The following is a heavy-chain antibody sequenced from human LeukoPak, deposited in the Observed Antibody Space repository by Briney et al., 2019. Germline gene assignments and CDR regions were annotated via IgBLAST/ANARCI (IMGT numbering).Heavy chain of an antibody. CDR1: GYTFTGYY. Sequence: ASVKVSCKASGYTFTGYYMHWVRQAPGQGLEWMGWINPNSGGTNYAQKFRGRVTMTRDTSISTAYMELSRLRSDDTAVYYCARDKVGATGYWGQGTLVTVSS. CDR2: INPNSGGT. J-gene: IGHJ4*02. D-gene: IGHD1-26*01. CDR3: ARDKVGATGY. V-gene: IGHV1-2*02.